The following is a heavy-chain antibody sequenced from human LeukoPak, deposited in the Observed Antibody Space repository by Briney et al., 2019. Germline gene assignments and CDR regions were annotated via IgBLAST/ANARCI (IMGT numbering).Heavy chain of an antibody. CDR3: ARGPYYDFWSEPASLLGYYYYMDV. D-gene: IGHD3-3*01. CDR2: INHSGST. V-gene: IGHV4-34*01. CDR1: VGSFSGYY. Sequence: PSETLSLTCAVYVGSFSGYYWSWIRQPPGKGLEWIGEINHSGSTNYNPSLKSRVTISVDTSKNQFSLKLSSVTAADTAVYYCARGPYYDFWSEPASLLGYYYYMDVWGKGTTVTVSS. J-gene: IGHJ6*03.